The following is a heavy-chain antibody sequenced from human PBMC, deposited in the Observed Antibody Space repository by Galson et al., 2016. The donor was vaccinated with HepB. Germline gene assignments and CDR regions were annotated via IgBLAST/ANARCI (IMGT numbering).Heavy chain of an antibody. CDR2: VSAYNGKT. CDR1: GSTFTSYG. D-gene: IGHD2-2*01. V-gene: IGHV1-18*01. Sequence: SVKVSCKAAGSTFTSYGIAWIRQAPEQGLEWMGRVSAYNGKTNYAQRFQDRVTMTTDTFTTTVYMESKGLRLDDTAVYYCAREWFGSSWYNWFDPWGQGTLVTVSS. CDR3: AREWFGSSWYNWFDP. J-gene: IGHJ5*02.